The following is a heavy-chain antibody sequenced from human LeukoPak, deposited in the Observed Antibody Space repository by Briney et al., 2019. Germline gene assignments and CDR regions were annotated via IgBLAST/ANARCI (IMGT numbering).Heavy chain of an antibody. CDR3: AREPRIAVAGYYFDY. CDR1: GGTFSSYA. V-gene: IGHV1-69*06. Sequence: SVKVSCKASGGTFSSYAISWVRQAPGQGLEWMGGIIPIFGTANYAQKFQGRVTITADKSTSTAYMELSSLRSEDTAVYYCAREPRIAVAGYYFDYWGQGTLVTVSS. D-gene: IGHD6-19*01. J-gene: IGHJ4*02. CDR2: IIPIFGTA.